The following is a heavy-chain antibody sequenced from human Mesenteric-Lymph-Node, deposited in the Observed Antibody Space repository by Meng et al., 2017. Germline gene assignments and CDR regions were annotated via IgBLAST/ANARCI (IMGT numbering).Heavy chain of an antibody. Sequence: GESLKISCAASGFTFSSYAMHWVRQAPGKGLEWVAVISYDGSNKYYADSVKGRFTISRDNSKNTLYLQMNSLRAEDTAVYYCARVDGSGSYYNPPQFDPWGQGTLVTVSS. CDR2: ISYDGSNK. CDR3: ARVDGSGSYYNPPQFDP. D-gene: IGHD3-10*01. CDR1: GFTFSSYA. J-gene: IGHJ5*02. V-gene: IGHV3-30*01.